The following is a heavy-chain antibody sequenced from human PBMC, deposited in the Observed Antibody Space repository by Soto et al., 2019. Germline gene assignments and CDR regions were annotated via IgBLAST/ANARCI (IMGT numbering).Heavy chain of an antibody. D-gene: IGHD3-16*02. CDR1: GFTFTNYW. Sequence: GGSLRLSCAASGFTFTNYWMSWVRQTPGKGLEWLANINPDGSTKMFLDSVRGRFTISRDNAENSLFLQMNSLRAEDTAIYYCARAESEVSDKYRFGYWGQGALVTVSS. CDR2: INPDGSTK. V-gene: IGHV3-7*03. CDR3: ARAESEVSDKYRFGY. J-gene: IGHJ4*02.